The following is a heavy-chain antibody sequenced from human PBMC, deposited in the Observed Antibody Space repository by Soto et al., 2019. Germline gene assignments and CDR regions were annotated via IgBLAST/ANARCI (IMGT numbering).Heavy chain of an antibody. CDR1: GFSFSSYT. V-gene: IGHV3-48*01. CDR2: ISTSSSTI. J-gene: IGHJ3*02. Sequence: GGSLRLSCAASGFSFSSYTMNWVRQAPGKGLEWISYISTSSSTIYYADYVRGRFTISRDNAKNSLYLQMNSLRAEDTALYYCESPVVVVVATDAFDIWGQGKMVHVSS. CDR3: ESPVVVVVATDAFDI. D-gene: IGHD2-15*01.